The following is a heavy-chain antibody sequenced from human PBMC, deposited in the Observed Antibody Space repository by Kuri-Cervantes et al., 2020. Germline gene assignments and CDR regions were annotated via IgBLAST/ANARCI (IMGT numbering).Heavy chain of an antibody. D-gene: IGHD3-22*01. CDR2: ISSDGSNK. CDR1: GFTFSVYA. V-gene: IGHV3-30*01. Sequence: LSLTCAASGFTFSVYAIHWVRQAPGKGLEWVAVISSDGSNKYYADSVKGRFTISRDNSKNTLYLQMNSLRAEDTAVYYCAKDVDYYDSISIYWGQGTLVTVSS. CDR3: AKDVDYYDSISIY. J-gene: IGHJ4*02.